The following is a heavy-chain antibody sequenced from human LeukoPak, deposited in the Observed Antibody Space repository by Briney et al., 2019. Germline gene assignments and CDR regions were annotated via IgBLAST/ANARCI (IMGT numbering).Heavy chain of an antibody. D-gene: IGHD5-12*01. CDR1: GFTFSSYV. V-gene: IGHV3-20*04. Sequence: SGGSLRLSCAASGFTFSSYVMHWVRQAPGKGLEWVSGINWNGGSTGYADSVKGRFTISRDNAKNSLYLQMNSLRAEDTALYYCARRRGYSGYAQINWFDPWGQGTLVTVSS. J-gene: IGHJ5*02. CDR2: INWNGGST. CDR3: ARRRGYSGYAQINWFDP.